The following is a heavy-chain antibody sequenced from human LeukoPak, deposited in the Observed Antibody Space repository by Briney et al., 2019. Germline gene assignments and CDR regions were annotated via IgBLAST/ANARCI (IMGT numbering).Heavy chain of an antibody. D-gene: IGHD6-13*01. V-gene: IGHV1-69*01. J-gene: IGHJ6*02. Sequence: GASVKVSFKASGGTFSSYAISWVRQAPGQGLEWMGGIIPILGTANYAQKFQGRVTITADESTSTAYMELSSLRSEDTAVYYCATRGQEAAAGTVYYYYYYGMDVWGQGTTVTVSS. CDR3: ATRGQEAAAGTVYYYYYYGMDV. CDR2: IIPILGTA. CDR1: GGTFSSYA.